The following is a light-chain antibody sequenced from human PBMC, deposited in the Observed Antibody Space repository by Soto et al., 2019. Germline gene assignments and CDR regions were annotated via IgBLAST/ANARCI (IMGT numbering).Light chain of an antibody. J-gene: IGLJ1*01. V-gene: IGLV2-8*01. CDR2: AVS. CDR3: ISYTDRQSYL. CDR1: SSDVGGYNY. Sequence: QSVLTQPPSASGSPGQSVTISCTGTSSDVGGYNYVSWYQQFPGKSPKLMIYAVSDRPPGVSDRFSGSKSGITASLTISGLQTEDEADYYCISYTDRQSYLFGTGTKLTVL.